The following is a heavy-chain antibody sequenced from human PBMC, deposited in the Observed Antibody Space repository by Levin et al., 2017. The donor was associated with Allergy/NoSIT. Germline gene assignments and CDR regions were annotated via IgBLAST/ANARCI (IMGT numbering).Heavy chain of an antibody. CDR1: GFTFSSYA. CDR2: ISYDGSNK. Sequence: GESLKISCAASGFTFSSYAMHWVRQAPGKGQEWVAVISYDGSNKYYADSVKGRFTISRDNSKNTLYLQMNSLRAEDTAVYYCARLQIWGQGTMVTVSS. V-gene: IGHV3-30*04. CDR3: ARLQI. J-gene: IGHJ3*02.